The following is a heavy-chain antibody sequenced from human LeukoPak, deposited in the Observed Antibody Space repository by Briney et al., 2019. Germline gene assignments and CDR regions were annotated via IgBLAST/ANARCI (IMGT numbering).Heavy chain of an antibody. CDR2: IYYSGST. V-gene: IGHV4-59*01. CDR3: ARGRSGHGGLDY. Sequence: SETLSLTCTVSGGSISSYYWSWIRQPPGKGLKWIGYIYYSGSTAYNPSLKSRLTISLDTSKNQFSLKLNSVTAADTAVYYCARGRSGHGGLDYWGQGTLVTVSS. CDR1: GGSISSYY. J-gene: IGHJ4*02. D-gene: IGHD3-10*01.